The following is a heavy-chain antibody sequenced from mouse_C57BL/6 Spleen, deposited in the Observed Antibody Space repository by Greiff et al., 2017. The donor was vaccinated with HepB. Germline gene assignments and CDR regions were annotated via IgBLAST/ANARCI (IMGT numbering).Heavy chain of an antibody. Sequence: EVQLVESGGGLVKPGGSLKLSCAASGFTFSSYAMSWVRQTPEKRLEWVATISDGGSYTYYPDNVKGRFTISRDNAKNNLYLQMSHLKSEDTAMYYCARGGGTGYWGQGTTLTVSS. CDR2: ISDGGSYT. CDR3: ARGGGTGY. CDR1: GFTFSSYA. J-gene: IGHJ2*01. V-gene: IGHV5-4*01. D-gene: IGHD3-3*01.